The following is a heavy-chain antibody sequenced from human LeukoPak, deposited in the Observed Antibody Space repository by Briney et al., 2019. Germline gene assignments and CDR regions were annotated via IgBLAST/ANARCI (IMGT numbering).Heavy chain of an antibody. D-gene: IGHD3-22*01. CDR3: ARGTMAYYYDRSGYPDALDI. J-gene: IGHJ3*02. CDR1: GGSISTYY. CDR2: IYYSGST. V-gene: IGHV4-59*01. Sequence: SETLSLTCTVSGGSISTYYWSWIRQPPGKGLEWIGYIYYSGSTNYNPSLKSRVTISADTSKNQFSLKLNSVTAGDTAVYFCARGTMAYYYDRSGYPDALDIWGQGTMVTVSS.